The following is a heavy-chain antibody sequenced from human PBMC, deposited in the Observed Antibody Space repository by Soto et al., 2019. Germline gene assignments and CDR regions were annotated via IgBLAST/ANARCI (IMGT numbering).Heavy chain of an antibody. V-gene: IGHV4-31*03. CDR2: VYHSGST. D-gene: IGHD3-9*01. J-gene: IGHJ3*02. CDR1: GYSITSGGYY. CDR3: AMTTEYYDILTGLYDAFDI. Sequence: PSETLSLTCNVSGYSITSGGYYWSWIRQQPGKGLEWIGYVYHSGSTYYNPSLKSRVSMSVDTSKNQFSLKLSSVTAADTAVYYCAMTTEYYDILTGLYDAFDIWGQGTMVT.